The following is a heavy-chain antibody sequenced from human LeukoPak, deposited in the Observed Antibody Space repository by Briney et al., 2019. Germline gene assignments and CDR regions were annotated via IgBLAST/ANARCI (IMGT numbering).Heavy chain of an antibody. J-gene: IGHJ4*02. D-gene: IGHD3-22*01. CDR2: ISSSSSYI. Sequence: PGGSLRLSCAASGFTFSSYSMNWVRQAPGKGLEWVSSISSSSSYIYYADSVKGRFTISRDNAKNSLYLQMNSLRAEDTAVYYCASPGRYYYDSSGYFYWGQGTLVTVSS. CDR1: GFTFSSYS. CDR3: ASPGRYYYDSSGYFY. V-gene: IGHV3-21*04.